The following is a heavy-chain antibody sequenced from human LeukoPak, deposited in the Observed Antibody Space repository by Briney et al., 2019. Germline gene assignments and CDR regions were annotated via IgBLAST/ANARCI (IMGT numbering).Heavy chain of an antibody. CDR2: IYYSGSI. CDR3: ASGYSYGPLDY. CDR1: GGFINRYH. J-gene: IGHJ4*02. V-gene: IGHV4-59*01. Sequence: PSETLSLICTVSGGFINRYHWSWIRQPPGKGLEWIGYIYYSGSINYNPSLKSRVTISVDTSKNQFSLKLSSVTAADTAVYYCASGYSYGPLDYWGQGTLVTVSS. D-gene: IGHD5-18*01.